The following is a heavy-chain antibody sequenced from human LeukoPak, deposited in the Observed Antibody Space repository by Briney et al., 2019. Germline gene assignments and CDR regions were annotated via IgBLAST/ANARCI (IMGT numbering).Heavy chain of an antibody. D-gene: IGHD2-21*01. CDR1: GFTFSAYG. V-gene: IGHV3-30*02. CDR3: AKDDGAYYFDS. Sequence: GGSLRLSCEASGFTFSAYGMHWVRQAPGKGLEWVAFTRYDGSNKVYADSVSGRFIISRDNSENTVYLQMNSLRPEDTAIYYCAKDDGAYYFDSWGRGTLVTVST. J-gene: IGHJ4*02. CDR2: TRYDGSNK.